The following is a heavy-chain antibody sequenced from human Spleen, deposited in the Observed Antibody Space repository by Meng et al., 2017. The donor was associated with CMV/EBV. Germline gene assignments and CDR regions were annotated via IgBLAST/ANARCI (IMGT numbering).Heavy chain of an antibody. D-gene: IGHD1-26*01. CDR3: ARPSGSAPNWFDP. CDR1: GYIFIDSF. V-gene: IGHV1-2*07. J-gene: IGHJ5*02. Sequence: KASGYIFIDSFIHWVRQAPGRCLEWMGWINPINGGTHFAHKFQDRVTLTRDTSISTAYMELSSLRSDDTAVYYCARPSGSAPNWFDPWGQGTLVTVSS. CDR2: INPINGGT.